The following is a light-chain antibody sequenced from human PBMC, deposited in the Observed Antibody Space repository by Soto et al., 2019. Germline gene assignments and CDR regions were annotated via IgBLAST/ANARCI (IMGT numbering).Light chain of an antibody. CDR2: DDS. CDR1: SIGSDP. CDR3: QVGDSNRDHPA. J-gene: IGLJ2*01. V-gene: IGLV3-21*02. Sequence: SYELTQPPSVSVAPGQTARITCGGDSIGSDPVHWYQQKPGQAPVLVVYDDSDRPSGIPERFSGSKSGSTAALTISRVEAGDEAYYYCQVGDSNRDHPAFGGGTKVTV.